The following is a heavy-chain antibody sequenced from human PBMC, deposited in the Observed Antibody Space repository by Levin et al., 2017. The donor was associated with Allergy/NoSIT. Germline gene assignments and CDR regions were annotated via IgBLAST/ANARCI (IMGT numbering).Heavy chain of an antibody. V-gene: IGHV4-61*02. Sequence: PSETLSLTCKVSGGSISSGSYYWSWIRQPAAKGLEWIGRIYSSGSANYNPSLKSRVTISVDTSKNQFSLKLSAVTAADTAVYYCARAEVGVEHWGQGTLVTVSS. D-gene: IGHD1-1*01. CDR3: ARAEVGVEH. CDR1: GGSISSGSYY. CDR2: IYSSGSA. J-gene: IGHJ4*02.